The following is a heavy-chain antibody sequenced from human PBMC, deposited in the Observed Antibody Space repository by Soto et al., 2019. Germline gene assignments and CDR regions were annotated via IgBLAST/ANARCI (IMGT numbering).Heavy chain of an antibody. J-gene: IGHJ6*02. D-gene: IGHD1-7*01. CDR3: AGPPELTRIYYYYGMDV. V-gene: IGHV1-69*12. Sequence: QVQLVQSGAEVKKPGSSVKVSCKASGGTFSSYAISWVRQAPGQGLEWMGGIIPIFGTANYAQKSQGRVTITADESTSTAYMELSSLRSEDTAVYYCAGPPELTRIYYYYGMDVWGQGTMVTVSS. CDR2: IIPIFGTA. CDR1: GGTFSSYA.